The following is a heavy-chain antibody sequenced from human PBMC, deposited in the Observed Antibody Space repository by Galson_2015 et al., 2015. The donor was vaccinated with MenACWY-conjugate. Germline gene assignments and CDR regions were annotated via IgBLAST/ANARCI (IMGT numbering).Heavy chain of an antibody. CDR1: GGSISSRSYF. V-gene: IGHV4-39*07. Sequence: SLTCTFSGGSISSRSYFWGWIRQPPGKGLEWLGEINHVGDTDYNPSLRGRVTISLDTSKNQFSLRLRSVTAADTAVYYCVRLVTRGITIFGAHPRASYGLDVWGQGTTVIVSS. D-gene: IGHD3-3*01. J-gene: IGHJ6*02. CDR2: INHVGDT. CDR3: VRLVTRGITIFGAHPRASYGLDV.